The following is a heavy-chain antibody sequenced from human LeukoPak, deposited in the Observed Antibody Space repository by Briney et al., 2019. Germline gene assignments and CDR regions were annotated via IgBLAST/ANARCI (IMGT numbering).Heavy chain of an antibody. CDR1: GFTFSSYG. Sequence: GGSLRLSCAASGFTFSSYGMHWVRQAPGKGLEWVAFIRYDGSNKYYADSVKGRFTISRDNSKNTLYLQMNSLRAEDTAVYYCAKDGRPIPLCYFDYWGKGTLVTVSS. CDR3: AKDGRPIPLCYFDY. J-gene: IGHJ4*02. CDR2: IRYDGSNK. D-gene: IGHD2-21*01. V-gene: IGHV3-30*02.